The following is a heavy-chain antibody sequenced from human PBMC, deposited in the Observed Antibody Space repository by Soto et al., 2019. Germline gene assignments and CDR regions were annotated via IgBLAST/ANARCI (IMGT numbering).Heavy chain of an antibody. V-gene: IGHV3-9*01. D-gene: IGHD1-1*01. CDR2: ISWDSGSL. CDR3: ARTINWNSHPFDL. CDR1: GLSFDLYA. Sequence: LQAVESGGGLVQPGGSLRLSCEASGLSFDLYAMHWVRQVPGGGLQWVAGISWDSGSLDYEASVRGRFTVSRDNAKATLYLQMNSLRVGDTALYYCARTINWNSHPFDLWGQGTMVTVSS. J-gene: IGHJ3*01.